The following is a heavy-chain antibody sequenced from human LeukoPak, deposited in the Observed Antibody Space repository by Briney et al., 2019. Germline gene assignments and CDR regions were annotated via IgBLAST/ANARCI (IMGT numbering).Heavy chain of an antibody. CDR1: GGSISSSSYY. D-gene: IGHD3-3*02. V-gene: IGHV4-39*01. Sequence: SETLSLTCTVSGGSISSSSYYWGWIRQPPGKGLEWIGSMYYSGNTYYNPSLKSRVTISVDTSANEVSLKLSSVTAADTAVYYCVRPIRGRDNNWFDPWGQGTLVTVSS. CDR3: VRPIRGRDNNWFDP. CDR2: MYYSGNT. J-gene: IGHJ5*02.